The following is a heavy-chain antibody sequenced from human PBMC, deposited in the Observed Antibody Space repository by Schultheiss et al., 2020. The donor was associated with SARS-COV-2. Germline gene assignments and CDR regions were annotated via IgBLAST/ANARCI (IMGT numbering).Heavy chain of an antibody. D-gene: IGHD6-13*01. Sequence: SLRLSCAASGFTFDDYAMHWVRQAPGKGLEWVSGISWNSGSIGYADSVKGRFTISRDNAKNSLYLQMNSLRAEDTALYYCAKDHSSSWYYFDYWGQGTLVTVSS. CDR1: GFTFDDYA. J-gene: IGHJ4*02. CDR3: AKDHSSSWYYFDY. V-gene: IGHV3-9*01. CDR2: ISWNSGSI.